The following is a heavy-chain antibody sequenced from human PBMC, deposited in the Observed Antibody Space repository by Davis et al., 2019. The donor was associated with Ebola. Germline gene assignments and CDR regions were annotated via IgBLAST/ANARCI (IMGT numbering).Heavy chain of an antibody. CDR2: ISNSGGYK. CDR1: GFTFSSST. V-gene: IGHV3-21*01. CDR3: ATVKWGLLFFR. J-gene: IGHJ4*02. Sequence: GESLKISCAVSGFTFSSSTMTWVRQAPGKGLEWVSSISNSGGYKYYGESMKGRFTISRDNSKNSLFLQMDSLRAEDTAVYYCATVKWGLLFFRWGQGTLVTVSS. D-gene: IGHD2-21*01.